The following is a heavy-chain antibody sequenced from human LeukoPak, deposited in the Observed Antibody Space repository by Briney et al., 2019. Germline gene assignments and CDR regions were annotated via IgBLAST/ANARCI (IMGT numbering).Heavy chain of an antibody. D-gene: IGHD2-15*01. CDR3: ARDLRYCSGGSCYYRI. V-gene: IGHV3-21*01. J-gene: IGHJ4*02. CDR1: GFTFSSYS. CDR2: ISSSSSYI. Sequence: GALRLSCAASGFTFSSYSMNWVRQAPGKGLEWVSSISSSSSYIYYADSVKGRFTISRDNAKNSLYLQMNSLRAEDTTVYYCARDLRYCSGGSCYYRIWGQGTLVTVSS.